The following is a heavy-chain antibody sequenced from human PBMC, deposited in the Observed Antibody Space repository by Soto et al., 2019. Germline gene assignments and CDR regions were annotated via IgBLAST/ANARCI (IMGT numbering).Heavy chain of an antibody. J-gene: IGHJ4*02. V-gene: IGHV1-18*01. D-gene: IGHD5-12*01. CDR2: ISAYNGNT. Sequence: QVQLVQSGAEVKKPGASVKVSCKASGYTFTSYGISWVRQAPGQGLEWMGWISAYNGNTNYAQKLQGRVTMTTDTATSTAYMELRSLRSDDTAVYYCARDPGGYDYFPGYGDEYYFDYWGQGTLVTVSS. CDR3: ARDPGGYDYFPGYGDEYYFDY. CDR1: GYTFTSYG.